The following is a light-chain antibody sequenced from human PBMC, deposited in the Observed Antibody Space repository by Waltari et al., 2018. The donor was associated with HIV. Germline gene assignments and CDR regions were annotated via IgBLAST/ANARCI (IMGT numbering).Light chain of an antibody. Sequence: DIVMTQSPATLSVSPGERATLSCRASQDIGGHLAWYQQRHGQPPRLLIYGASSRERGIPARFSGRGSGTEFTLTITNLESEDSAVYFCQQYLDWPPWTFGQGTKVVI. J-gene: IGKJ1*01. CDR2: GAS. CDR1: QDIGGH. V-gene: IGKV3D-15*01. CDR3: QQYLDWPPWT.